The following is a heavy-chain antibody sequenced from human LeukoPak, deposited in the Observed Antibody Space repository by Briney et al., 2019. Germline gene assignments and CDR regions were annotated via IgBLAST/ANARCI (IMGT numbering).Heavy chain of an antibody. Sequence: PGGSLRLSCAASGFTFSSYAMSWVRQAPGEGLEWVSTITGNGGTTFYADSVKGRFTVSRDNSKNTLYLQMHSLRAEDTAVYYCARDRYDSNGYYSDYWGQGTLVTVSS. CDR1: GFTFSSYA. CDR2: ITGNGGTT. CDR3: ARDRYDSNGYYSDY. V-gene: IGHV3-23*01. D-gene: IGHD3-22*01. J-gene: IGHJ4*02.